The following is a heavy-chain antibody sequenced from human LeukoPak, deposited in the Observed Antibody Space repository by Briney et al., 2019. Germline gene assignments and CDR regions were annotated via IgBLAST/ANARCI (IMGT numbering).Heavy chain of an antibody. CDR1: GGTFSSYA. D-gene: IGHD2-15*01. CDR2: IIPILGIA. J-gene: IGHJ4*02. Sequence: SVKVSCKASGGTFSSYAISWVRQAPGQGLEWMGRIIPILGIANYAQKFQGRVTITADKSTSTAYMELSSLRSEDTAVYYCARDSFYCSGGSCSSARYSTMGDYWGQGTLVTVSS. V-gene: IGHV1-69*04. CDR3: ARDSFYCSGGSCSSARYSTMGDY.